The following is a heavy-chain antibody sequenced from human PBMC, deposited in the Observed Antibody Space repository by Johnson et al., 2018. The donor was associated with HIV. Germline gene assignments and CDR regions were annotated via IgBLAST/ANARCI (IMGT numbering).Heavy chain of an antibody. V-gene: IGHV3-74*01. CDR2: INSDGINI. CDR3: VRDPYYYDSSDAFDI. D-gene: IGHD3-22*01. J-gene: IGHJ3*02. CDR1: GFTFSNSW. Sequence: VQLVESGGGLVQPGGSLRLSCAASGFTFSNSWIHWVRQAPGEGLVWVSHINSDGINITYADSVKGRFTISRDNAKNTLYLQMNSLRAEDTAVYYCVRDPYYYDSSDAFDIWGQGTMVTVSS.